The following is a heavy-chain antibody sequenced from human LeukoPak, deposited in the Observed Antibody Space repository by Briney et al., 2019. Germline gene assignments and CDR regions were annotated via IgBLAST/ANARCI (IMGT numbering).Heavy chain of an antibody. Sequence: GGSLRLSCAASGLSVSGNCMSWVRQAPGKGLEWVSVIYSGGSIYYADSVKGRFNISRDNSRTTLYLQMNSLRAEDTAVYYCARALNGFDIWGPGSLVTVSS. CDR1: GLSVSGNC. J-gene: IGHJ3*02. V-gene: IGHV3-53*01. CDR2: IYSGGSI. CDR3: ARALNGFDI.